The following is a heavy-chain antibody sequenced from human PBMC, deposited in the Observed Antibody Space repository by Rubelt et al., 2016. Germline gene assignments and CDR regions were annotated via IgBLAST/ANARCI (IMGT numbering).Heavy chain of an antibody. CDR2: INHSGST. J-gene: IGHJ4*02. D-gene: IGHD4-11*01. V-gene: IGHV4-34*01. Sequence: GWIGEINHSGSTNYNPSLKSRVTISVDTSKNQFSLKLSSVTAADTAVYYCARDEIAYSNYYFDYWGQGTLVTVSS. CDR3: ARDEIAYSNYYFDY.